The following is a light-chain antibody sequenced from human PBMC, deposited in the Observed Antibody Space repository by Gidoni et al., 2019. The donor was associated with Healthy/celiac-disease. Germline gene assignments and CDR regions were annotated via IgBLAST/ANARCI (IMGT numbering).Light chain of an antibody. CDR1: QSVSSN. V-gene: IGKV3-15*01. CDR3: QQYNNWPPDT. CDR2: GAS. Sequence: EIVMTQSPATLSVSPEERATLSCRSSQSVSSNLAWYQQKPGQAPRLLIYGASTRATGIPDRFSGSGSGKEFTLIISSLQSEDFAVYYCQQYNNWPPDTFGQXTKLEIK. J-gene: IGKJ2*01.